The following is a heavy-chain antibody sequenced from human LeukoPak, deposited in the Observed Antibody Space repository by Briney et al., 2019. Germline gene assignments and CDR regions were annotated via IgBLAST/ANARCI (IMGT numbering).Heavy chain of an antibody. CDR3: ARRGSTSLGYYYYGMDV. Sequence: PGGSLRLSCAASGFTFSSYSMNWVRQAPGKGLEWVSSISSSSSYIYYADSVKGRFTISRDNAKNSLYLQMNSLRAEDTAVYYCARRGSTSLGYYYYGMDVWGQGTTVTVSS. CDR2: ISSSSSYI. J-gene: IGHJ6*02. V-gene: IGHV3-21*01. D-gene: IGHD2-2*01. CDR1: GFTFSSYS.